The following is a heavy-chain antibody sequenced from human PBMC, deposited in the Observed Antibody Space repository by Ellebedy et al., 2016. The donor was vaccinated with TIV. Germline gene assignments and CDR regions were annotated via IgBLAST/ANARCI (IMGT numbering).Heavy chain of an antibody. CDR2: IYTSGST. Sequence: LRLSXTVSGGSISSGSYYWSWIRQPAGKGLEWIGRIYTSGSTNYNPSLKSRVTISVDRSKNQFSLKLSSVTAADTAVYYCARVTNYQFDPWGQGTLVTVSS. D-gene: IGHD5-24*01. CDR1: GGSISSGSYY. CDR3: ARVTNYQFDP. V-gene: IGHV4-61*02. J-gene: IGHJ5*02.